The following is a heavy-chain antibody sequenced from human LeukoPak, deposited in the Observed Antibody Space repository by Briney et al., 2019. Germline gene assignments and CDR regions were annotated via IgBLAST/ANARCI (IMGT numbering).Heavy chain of an antibody. CDR2: ISDSGDYT. CDR1: GFTFSGYA. Sequence: GGSLTLSCAGSGFTFSGYAMSWVRQAPGQGLEWVSVISDSGDYTSYADSVRGRFTISRDSSRNTLYLQMISLRPEDTAVYYCAKDTSIGKYCTNGVCSPFDYWGQGTLVTVSS. CDR3: AKDTSIGKYCTNGVCSPFDY. V-gene: IGHV3-23*01. J-gene: IGHJ4*02. D-gene: IGHD2-8*01.